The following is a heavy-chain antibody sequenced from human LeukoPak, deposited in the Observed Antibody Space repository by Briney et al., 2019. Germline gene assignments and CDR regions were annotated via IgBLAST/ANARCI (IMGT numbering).Heavy chain of an antibody. CDR2: IRYDGSNK. CDR1: GFTFSSYG. Sequence: GGSLRLSCAASGFTFSSYGMYWVRQAPGKGLEWVAFIRYDGSNKYYADSVKGRFTISRDNSKNTLYLQMNSLRAEDTAVYYCAKDMWDYSSGWYVLWDYWGQGTLVTVSS. J-gene: IGHJ4*02. CDR3: AKDMWDYSSGWYVLWDY. D-gene: IGHD6-19*01. V-gene: IGHV3-30*02.